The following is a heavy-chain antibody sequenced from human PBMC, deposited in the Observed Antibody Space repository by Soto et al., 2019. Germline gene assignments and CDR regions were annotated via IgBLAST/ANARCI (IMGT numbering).Heavy chain of an antibody. CDR2: IYTSGST. J-gene: IGHJ4*02. CDR3: ARHTYCGGDCYSFDY. V-gene: IGHV4-4*07. Sequence: PSDTRSLTWPVSGGSLSSYYWSWIRQPSGKGLEWIGRIYTSGSTNYNPSLKSRVTMSVDTSKNQFSLNLSSVTAADTAVYYCARHTYCGGDCYSFDYWRQGDLVTVSA. CDR1: GGSLSSYY. D-gene: IGHD2-21*02.